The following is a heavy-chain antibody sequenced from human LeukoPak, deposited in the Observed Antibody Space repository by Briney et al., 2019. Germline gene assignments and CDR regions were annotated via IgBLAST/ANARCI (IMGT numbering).Heavy chain of an antibody. CDR1: GGTFSSYA. D-gene: IGHD5-12*01. Sequence: ASVEVSCKASGGTFSSYAISWVRQAPGQGLEWMGGIIPIFGTANYAQKFQGRVTITADESTSTAYMELSSLRSEDTAVYYCAREGVDIVATIIGYYYYGMDVWAKGPRSPSP. CDR3: AREGVDIVATIIGYYYYGMDV. V-gene: IGHV1-69*13. J-gene: IGHJ6*02. CDR2: IIPIFGTA.